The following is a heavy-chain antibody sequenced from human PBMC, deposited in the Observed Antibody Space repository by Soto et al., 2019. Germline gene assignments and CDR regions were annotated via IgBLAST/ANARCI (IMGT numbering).Heavy chain of an antibody. Sequence: QVQLVQSGAEVKKPGSSVKVSCKASGGTFSSYTISWVRQAPGQGLEWMGRIIPVLGIANYAQKFQGSVTITADKSTSTDYMELSSLRSEDRAVYYCASISGYVISDYYYYYGMDAWGQGTTVTVSS. J-gene: IGHJ6*02. CDR1: GGTFSSYT. V-gene: IGHV1-69*02. D-gene: IGHD5-12*01. CDR3: ASISGYVISDYYYYYGMDA. CDR2: IIPVLGIA.